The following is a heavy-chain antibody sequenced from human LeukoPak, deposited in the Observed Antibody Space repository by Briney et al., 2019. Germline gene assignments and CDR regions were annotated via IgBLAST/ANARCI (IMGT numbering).Heavy chain of an antibody. Sequence: SETLSLTCPVSGGSISSGDYYWSWIRQPPGKGLEWIGHIYYSGSTYYNPSLKSRVTISVDTSKNQFSLKLSSVTAADTAVYYCARSPKWAAAARDWCDPWGQGTLVTVSS. CDR2: IYYSGST. CDR1: GGSISSGDYY. D-gene: IGHD6-13*01. V-gene: IGHV4-30-4*08. J-gene: IGHJ5*02. CDR3: ARSPKWAAAARDWCDP.